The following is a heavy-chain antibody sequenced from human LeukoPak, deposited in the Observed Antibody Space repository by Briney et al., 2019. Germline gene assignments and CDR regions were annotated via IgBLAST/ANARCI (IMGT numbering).Heavy chain of an antibody. CDR3: ARDSPDYNWFDP. V-gene: IGHV4-39*07. D-gene: IGHD4/OR15-4a*01. CDR1: GGSISSSSYY. Sequence: PSETLSLTCTVSGGSISSSSYYWGWLRQPPGKGLEWIGSIYYSGSTYYNPSLKSRVTISVDTSKNQFSLKLSSVTAADTAVYYCARDSPDYNWFDPWGQGTLVTVSS. J-gene: IGHJ5*02. CDR2: IYYSGST.